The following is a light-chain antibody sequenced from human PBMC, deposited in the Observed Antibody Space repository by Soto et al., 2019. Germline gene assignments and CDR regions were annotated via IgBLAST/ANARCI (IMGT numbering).Light chain of an antibody. CDR3: QQSFSTPYI. Sequence: DIQMTQSPSSLSASVGDKVTITCQASQDITNSLNWYQHRPGKAPKLLIHDASNLETGVPSRFSGSGSGTDFTFTISSLQPEDFATYYCQQSFSTPYIFGQGTKLEIK. CDR2: DAS. V-gene: IGKV1-33*01. CDR1: QDITNS. J-gene: IGKJ2*01.